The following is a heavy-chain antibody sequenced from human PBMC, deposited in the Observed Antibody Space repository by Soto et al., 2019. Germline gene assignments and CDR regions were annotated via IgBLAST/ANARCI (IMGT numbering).Heavy chain of an antibody. CDR3: AKGLLGTIFGVVNGMDV. CDR2: ISYDGSNK. CDR1: GFTFSSYG. Sequence: GGSLRLSCAASGFTFSSYGMHWVRQAPGKGLEWVAVISYDGSNKYYADSVKGRFTISRDNSKNTLYLQMNSLRAEDTAVYYRAKGLLGTIFGVVNGMDVWGQGTTVTVSS. J-gene: IGHJ6*02. V-gene: IGHV3-30*18. D-gene: IGHD3-3*01.